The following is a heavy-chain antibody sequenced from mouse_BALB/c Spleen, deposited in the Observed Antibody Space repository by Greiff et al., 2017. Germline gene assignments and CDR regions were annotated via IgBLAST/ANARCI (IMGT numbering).Heavy chain of an antibody. V-gene: IGHV1-80*01. CDR1: GYAFSSYW. Sequence: QVQLKESGAELVRPGSSVKISCKASGYAFSSYWMNWVKQRPGQGLEWIGQIYPGDGDTNYNGKFKGKATLTADKSSSTAYMQLSSLTSEDSAVYFCARRAIYYAMDYWGQGTSVTVSS. CDR3: ARRAIYYAMDY. CDR2: IYPGDGDT. J-gene: IGHJ4*01.